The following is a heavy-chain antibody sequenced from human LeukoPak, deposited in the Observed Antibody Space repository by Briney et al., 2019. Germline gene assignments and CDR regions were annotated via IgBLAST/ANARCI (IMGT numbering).Heavy chain of an antibody. Sequence: GGSLRLSCAASGFTFSDYYMSWLRQAPGKGLEWVSYISSSGSTIYYADSVKGRFTISRDNAKNSLYLQMSSLRAEDTAVYYCASRGFCSGASCYIVDAFDIWGQGTMVTVSS. V-gene: IGHV3-11*01. CDR2: ISSSGSTI. D-gene: IGHD2-15*01. J-gene: IGHJ3*02. CDR3: ASRGFCSGASCYIVDAFDI. CDR1: GFTFSDYY.